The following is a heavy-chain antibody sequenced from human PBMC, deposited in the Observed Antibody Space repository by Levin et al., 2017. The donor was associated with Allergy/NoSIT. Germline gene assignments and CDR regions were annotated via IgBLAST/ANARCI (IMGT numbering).Heavy chain of an antibody. V-gene: IGHV3-23*01. CDR1: GFTFSTYA. CDR2: ISGSST. Sequence: PGGSLRLSCAASGFTFSTYAMTWVRQAPGTGLEWVSTISGSSTYYADSVKGRFTISRDNYKNTLYLQMNTLRAEDTAIYYCAKDESWSYGHSSYDWGQGTLVTVSS. J-gene: IGHJ4*02. D-gene: IGHD4-17*01. CDR3: AKDESWSYGHSSYD.